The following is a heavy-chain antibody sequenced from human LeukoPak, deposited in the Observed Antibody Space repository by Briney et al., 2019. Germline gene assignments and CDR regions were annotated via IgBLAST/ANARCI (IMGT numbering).Heavy chain of an antibody. CDR2: IYHSGST. CDR1: GGSISSGGYY. Sequence: SQTLSLTCTVSGGSISSGGYYWSWIRQPPGKGLEWIGYIYHSGSTYYNPSLKSRVTISVDRSKNQFSLKLSSVTAADTAVYYCARGNYDFWSGYTPCTYWGQGTQVTVSS. V-gene: IGHV4-30-2*01. CDR3: ARGNYDFWSGYTPCTY. J-gene: IGHJ4*02. D-gene: IGHD3-3*01.